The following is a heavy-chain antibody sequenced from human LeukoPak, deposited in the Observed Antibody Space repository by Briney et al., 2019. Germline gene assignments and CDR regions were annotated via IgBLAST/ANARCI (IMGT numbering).Heavy chain of an antibody. CDR3: ASGRGGSYSFDY. Sequence: PGGSLRLSCAASGFTFSTYIMNWVRQAPGKGLEWVSFISSSSSYIYYADSVTGRFTISRDNAKNSLYLQMNSLRAEDTAIYYCASGRGGSYSFDYWGQGIPVTVSS. J-gene: IGHJ4*02. CDR2: ISSSSSYI. D-gene: IGHD3-10*01. V-gene: IGHV3-21*04. CDR1: GFTFSTYI.